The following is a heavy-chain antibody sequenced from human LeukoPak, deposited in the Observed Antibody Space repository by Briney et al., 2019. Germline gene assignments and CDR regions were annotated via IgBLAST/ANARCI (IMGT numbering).Heavy chain of an antibody. Sequence: GESLRLSCAASGFTFSSYSMNWVRQAPGKGLEWVSSISSSSSYIYYADSVKGRFTIPRDNAKNSLYLQMNSLRAEDTAVYYCATQLGYKGNYWGQGTLVTVSS. V-gene: IGHV3-21*01. CDR2: ISSSSSYI. CDR3: ATQLGYKGNY. D-gene: IGHD1-14*01. CDR1: GFTFSSYS. J-gene: IGHJ4*02.